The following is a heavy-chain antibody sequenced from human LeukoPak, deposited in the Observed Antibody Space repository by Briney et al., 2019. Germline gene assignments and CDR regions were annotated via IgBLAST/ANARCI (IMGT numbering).Heavy chain of an antibody. CDR3: AREGRGVPGAIAAVKGFDY. CDR1: GYTFTSYY. D-gene: IGHD6-13*01. Sequence: ASVKVSCKASGYTFTSYYMHWVRQAPGQGLEWMGIINPSGGSTSYTQKFQGRVTMTRDMSTSTVYMELSSLRSEDTAIYYCAREGRGVPGAIAAVKGFDYWGQGTLVTVSS. V-gene: IGHV1-46*01. CDR2: INPSGGST. J-gene: IGHJ4*02.